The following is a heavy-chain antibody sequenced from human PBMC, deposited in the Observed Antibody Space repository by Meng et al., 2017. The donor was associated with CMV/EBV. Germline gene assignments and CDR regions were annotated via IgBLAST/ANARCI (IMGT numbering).Heavy chain of an antibody. D-gene: IGHD2-2*01. V-gene: IGHV3-69-1*02. CDR3: ARDFSFCSSTSCYPTEFDY. J-gene: IGHJ4*02. Sequence: GESLKISCAASGFTFSDYCMNWVRQAPGKGLEWVSSISSSSTIYYAESVKGRFTISRDNAKNSLYLQMNSLRAEDTAVYYCARDFSFCSSTSCYPTEFDYWGQGTLVTVSS. CDR2: ISSSSTI. CDR1: GFTFSDYC.